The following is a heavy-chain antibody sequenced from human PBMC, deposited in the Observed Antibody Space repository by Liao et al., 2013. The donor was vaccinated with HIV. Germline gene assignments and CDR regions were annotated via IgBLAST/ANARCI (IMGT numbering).Heavy chain of an antibody. D-gene: IGHD3-9*01. Sequence: QVQLQESGPGLLKPSQTLSLTCTVSGGSISSGSYYWSWIRQPAGKGLEWIGRIYTIGITNYNPSLKSRVTISVDTSKNQFSLKLSSVTAADTAVYYCAREAVLRYQWGVFDIWGQGTMVTVSS. CDR2: IYTIGIT. CDR1: GGSISSGSYY. V-gene: IGHV4-61*02. CDR3: AREAVLRYQWGVFDI. J-gene: IGHJ3*02.